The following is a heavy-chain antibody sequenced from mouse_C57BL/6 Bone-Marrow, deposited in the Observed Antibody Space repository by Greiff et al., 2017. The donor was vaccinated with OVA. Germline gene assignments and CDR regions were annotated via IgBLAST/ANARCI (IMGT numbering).Heavy chain of an antibody. CDR3: ARLTTVVANWYFDV. CDR2: ILPSIGRT. CDR1: DSEVFPIAY. V-gene: IGHV15-2*01. J-gene: IGHJ1*03. D-gene: IGHD1-1*01. Sequence: QVQLQQSGSELRSPGSSVKLSCKDFDSEVFPIAYMSWVRQKPGHGFEWIGGILPSIGRTIYGEKFEDKATLDADTLSNTAYLELNSLTSADSAIYYCARLTTVVANWYFDVWGTGTTVTVSS.